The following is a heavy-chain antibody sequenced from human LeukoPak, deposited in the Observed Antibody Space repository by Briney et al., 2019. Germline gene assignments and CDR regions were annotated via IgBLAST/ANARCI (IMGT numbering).Heavy chain of an antibody. V-gene: IGHV3-23*01. CDR3: AKAGSGWYYFDY. CDR2: ISRSGGST. D-gene: IGHD6-19*01. Sequence: PGGSLRLSCAASGFSFSTYAMSWVRQVPGKGLQWVSGISRSGGSTYYADSVKGRFTISRDNSKNTLYLQMNSLRAEDTAVYYCAKAGSGWYYFDYWGQGTLVTVSS. J-gene: IGHJ4*02. CDR1: GFSFSTYA.